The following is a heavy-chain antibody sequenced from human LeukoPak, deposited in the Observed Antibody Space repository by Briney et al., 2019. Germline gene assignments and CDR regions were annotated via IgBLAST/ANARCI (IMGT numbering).Heavy chain of an antibody. CDR2: IIPIFGTA. Sequence: SVKVSCKAFGGSFSSEAISWVRDAPGQGLEWMGGIIPIFGTANYAQKFQGRVTITTDESTSTAYMEVSSLRSEDTAVYYCGRKARDCGGGSCYSIDYWREGTLVTVST. D-gene: IGHD2-15*01. CDR3: GRKARDCGGGSCYSIDY. CDR1: GGSFSSEA. V-gene: IGHV1-69*05. J-gene: IGHJ4*02.